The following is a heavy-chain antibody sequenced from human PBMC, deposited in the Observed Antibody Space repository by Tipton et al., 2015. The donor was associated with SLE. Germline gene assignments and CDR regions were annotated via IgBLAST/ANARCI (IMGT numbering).Heavy chain of an antibody. D-gene: IGHD2-21*01. V-gene: IGHV3-21*01. CDR3: ARESYGVGDCPLYYVDY. CDR2: ITSSSSYI. CDR1: GFTFSRYS. Sequence: SLRLSCAASGFTFSRYSMNWVRQAPGKGLEWVSSITSSSSYIYYGDSVKGRFTISRDNAKNSLYLQMNSLRAEDTAVYYCARESYGVGDCPLYYVDYGGQGTLVTVSS. J-gene: IGHJ4*02.